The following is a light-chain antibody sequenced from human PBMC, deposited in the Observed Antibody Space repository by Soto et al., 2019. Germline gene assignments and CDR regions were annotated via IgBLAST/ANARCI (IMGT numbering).Light chain of an antibody. CDR1: QSVSSSS. V-gene: IGKV3D-7*01. CDR3: QQYYTNSWS. Sequence: TQSPGTLSLSAGDRPTLSCRASQSVSSSSFSSYQQKPGQAPRLLLFGTSARATGIPDRFRGGGSGTEFTLTISSLQSEDVAVYYCQQYYTNSWSFGQGTKVEIK. CDR2: GTS. J-gene: IGKJ1*01.